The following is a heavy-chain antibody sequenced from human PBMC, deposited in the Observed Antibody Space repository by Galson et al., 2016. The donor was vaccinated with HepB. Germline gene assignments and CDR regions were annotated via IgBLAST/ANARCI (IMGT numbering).Heavy chain of an antibody. Sequence: SVKVSCKASGYSFTTYGIRWVRQAPGQGLEWMGWISGYNGNTKYAQKFQGRVTMTTDTSTSTAYMELRSLRSDDTAVYYCARIVVEGAPMPQPYYYYYYGMDVWGQGTAVSVSS. CDR2: ISGYNGNT. D-gene: IGHD2-2*01. J-gene: IGHJ6*02. CDR3: ARIVVEGAPMPQPYYYYYYGMDV. V-gene: IGHV1-18*01. CDR1: GYSFTTYG.